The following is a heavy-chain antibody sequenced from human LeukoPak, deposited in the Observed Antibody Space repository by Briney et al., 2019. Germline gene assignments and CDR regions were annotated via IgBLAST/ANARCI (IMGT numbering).Heavy chain of an antibody. CDR1: GYTFTDFA. V-gene: IGHV1-18*01. Sequence: GASVKVSCKASGYTFTDFAMSWVRQAPGQGLEWMGKISVYNGHTNSVQKFQGRVTMTTDTSTSTAYMELRSLRSDDTAVYYCARDYGDYVIGFDYWGQGTLVTVSS. J-gene: IGHJ4*02. D-gene: IGHD4-17*01. CDR3: ARDYGDYVIGFDY. CDR2: ISVYNGHT.